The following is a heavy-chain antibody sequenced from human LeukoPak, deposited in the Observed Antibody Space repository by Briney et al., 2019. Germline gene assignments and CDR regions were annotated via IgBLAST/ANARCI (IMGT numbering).Heavy chain of an antibody. CDR1: GFTFSSYS. CDR3: AKQKLTYYYDSSGYSPPLYFDY. V-gene: IGHV3-23*01. D-gene: IGHD3-22*01. CDR2: ISGSGGST. Sequence: SGGSLRLSCAASGFTFSSYSMNWVRQAPGKGLEWVSAISGSGGSTYYADSVKGRFTISRDNSKNTLYLQMNSLRAEDTAVYYCAKQKLTYYYDSSGYSPPLYFDYWGQGTLVTVSS. J-gene: IGHJ4*02.